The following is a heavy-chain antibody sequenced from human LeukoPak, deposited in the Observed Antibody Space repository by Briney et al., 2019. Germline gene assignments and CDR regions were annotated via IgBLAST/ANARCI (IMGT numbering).Heavy chain of an antibody. J-gene: IGHJ4*02. CDR1: GFTFSSYA. D-gene: IGHD3-16*01. CDR2: ISYDGSNK. Sequence: GGSLRLSCAASGFTFSSYAMHWVRQAPGKGLEWVAVISYDGSNKYYADSVKGRFTISRDNSKNTLYLQMNSLRAEDTAVYYCAKDMGADQIDYWGQGTLVTVSS. CDR3: AKDMGADQIDY. V-gene: IGHV3-30*04.